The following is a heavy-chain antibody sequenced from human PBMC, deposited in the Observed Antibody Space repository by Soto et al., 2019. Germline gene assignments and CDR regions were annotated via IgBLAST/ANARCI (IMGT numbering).Heavy chain of an antibody. V-gene: IGHV1-18*01. CDR2: ISTYSGDT. CDR3: ARHHGPTTSENWFDP. J-gene: IGHJ5*02. CDR1: GYTFFTYD. D-gene: IGHD5-12*01. Sequence: VQLMQSGAEVKKPGSSVKVSCQASGYTFFTYDISWVRQAPGQGLEWMGWISTYSGDTKYAQKFQGRVTMTTDTSTTTAYLELRSLRSDDTAVYYCARHHGPTTSENWFDPWGQGTLVTVSS.